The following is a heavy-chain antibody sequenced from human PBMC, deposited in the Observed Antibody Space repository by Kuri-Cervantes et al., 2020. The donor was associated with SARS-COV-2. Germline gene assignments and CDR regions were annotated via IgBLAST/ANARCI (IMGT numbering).Heavy chain of an antibody. Sequence: GESLKISCTASGFTFGDYAMSWVRQAPGKGLEWVGFIRSKAYGGTTEYAASVKGRFTISRDDSKSIAYLQMNSLRAEDTAVYYCAKDPRLEGATLFDYWGQGTLVTVSS. D-gene: IGHD1-26*01. CDR3: AKDPRLEGATLFDY. J-gene: IGHJ4*02. V-gene: IGHV3-49*04. CDR1: GFTFGDYA. CDR2: IRSKAYGGTT.